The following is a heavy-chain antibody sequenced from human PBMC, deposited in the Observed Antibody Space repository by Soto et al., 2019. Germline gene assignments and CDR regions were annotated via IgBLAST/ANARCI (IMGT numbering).Heavy chain of an antibody. V-gene: IGHV1-18*01. J-gene: IGHJ6*02. CDR1: GYTFSRYG. CDR3: AKKGQPPYYHHRKDG. Sequence: QGQLVQSGPEVKKPGASVKVSCKASGYTFSRYGISWVRQAPGQGLEWMGWISGYNGDTIYAQKVQGRSNQTIDPSPYTAYKELKSLTSYDPAIYFCAKKGQPPYYHHRKDGWGQGTTVTVPS. CDR2: ISGYNGDT.